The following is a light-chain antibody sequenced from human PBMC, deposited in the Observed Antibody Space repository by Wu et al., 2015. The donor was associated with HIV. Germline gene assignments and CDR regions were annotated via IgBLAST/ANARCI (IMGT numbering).Light chain of an antibody. CDR2: DAS. Sequence: EIVLTQSPATLSVSPGERATLSCRASQSVSSHLAWYQQKPGQAPRLLIYDASNRATGIPARFSGSGSGTDFTLTISRLEPEDFAVYYCQQRSNWPLLTFGGGTQVEIK. V-gene: IGKV3-11*01. CDR3: QQRSNWPLLT. J-gene: IGKJ4*01. CDR1: QSVSSH.